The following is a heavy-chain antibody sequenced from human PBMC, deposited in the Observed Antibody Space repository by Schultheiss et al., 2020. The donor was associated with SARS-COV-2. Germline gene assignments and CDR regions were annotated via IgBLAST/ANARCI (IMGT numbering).Heavy chain of an antibody. Sequence: ASVKVSCKASGGTFSSYAISWVRQAPGQGLEWMGWINPKDGVTYYPQTFQGRVTMTSDTSLGTVYLELRSLRSDDTAIYYCVRENWYFVLWGRGTLVTVSS. CDR2: INPKDGVT. V-gene: IGHV1-2*02. J-gene: IGHJ2*01. CDR1: GGTFSSYA. CDR3: VRENWYFVL.